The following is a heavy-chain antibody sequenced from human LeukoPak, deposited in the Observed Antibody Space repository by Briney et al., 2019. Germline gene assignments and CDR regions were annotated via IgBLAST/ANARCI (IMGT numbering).Heavy chain of an antibody. CDR3: ARDDDDSSGFGDY. CDR1: GFTFSSYA. CDR2: ISYDGSNK. J-gene: IGHJ4*02. Sequence: GRSLRLSCAASGFTFSSYAMHWVRQAPGKGLEWVAVISYDGSNKYYADSVKGRFTISRDNSKNTLYLQMNSLRAEDTVVYYCARDDDDSSGFGDYWGQGTLVTVSS. D-gene: IGHD3-22*01. V-gene: IGHV3-30-3*01.